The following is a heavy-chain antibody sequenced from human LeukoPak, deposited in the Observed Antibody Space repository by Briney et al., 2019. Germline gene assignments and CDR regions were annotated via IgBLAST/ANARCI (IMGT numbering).Heavy chain of an antibody. CDR3: ARGNSGYDLDLRFDY. D-gene: IGHD5-12*01. CDR2: INSDGSST. CDR1: GFTFSSYW. V-gene: IGHV3-74*01. Sequence: PGGSLRLSCAASGFTFSSYWMHWVRHAPGKGLVWVSRINSDGSSTNYADSVKGRFTISRDNAKNTLYLQMNSLRAEDTAVYYCARGNSGYDLDLRFDYWGQGTLVTVSS. J-gene: IGHJ4*02.